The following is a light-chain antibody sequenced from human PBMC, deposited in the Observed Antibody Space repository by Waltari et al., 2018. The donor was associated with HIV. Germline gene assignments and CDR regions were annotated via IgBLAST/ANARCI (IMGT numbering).Light chain of an antibody. CDR2: SDI. V-gene: IGLV1-40*01. J-gene: IGLJ1*01. CDR1: RSNIGAGYF. Sequence: QSALTQPPSVSGAPGQRVTISCTGNRSNIGAGYFVHWYQHLPGTAPKLLVYSDINRPAGVPDRFSGSKSGTSASLVITGLQAEDEADYYCQSFDSSLSGYVFGIGTKVTVL. CDR3: QSFDSSLSGYV.